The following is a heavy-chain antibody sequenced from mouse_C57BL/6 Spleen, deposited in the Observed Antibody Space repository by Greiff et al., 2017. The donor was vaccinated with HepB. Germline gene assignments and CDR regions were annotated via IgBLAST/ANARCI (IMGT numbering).Heavy chain of an antibody. V-gene: IGHV5-4*01. CDR1: GFTFSSYA. J-gene: IGHJ4*01. CDR2: ISDGGSYT. CDR3: ARDPLYSNYVPYAMDY. Sequence: EVMLVESGGGLVKPGGSLKLSCAASGFTFSSYAMSWVRQTPEKRLEWVATISDGGSYTYYPDNVKGRFTISRDNAKNNLYLQMSHLKSEDTAMYYCARDPLYSNYVPYAMDYWGQGTSVTVSS. D-gene: IGHD2-5*01.